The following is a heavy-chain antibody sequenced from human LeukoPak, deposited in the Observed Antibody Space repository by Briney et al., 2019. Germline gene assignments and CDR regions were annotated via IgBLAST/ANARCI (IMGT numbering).Heavy chain of an antibody. CDR1: GYTFTCYY. CDR3: ARAGEEYTSTWYGAY. V-gene: IGHV1-2*02. CDR2: ISPNSGGT. Sequence: GASVKVSCKASGYTFTCYYIHWVRQAPGQALEWMGWISPNSGGTNYVQKFQGRVTMTRDTSISTAYMELTRLTSDDTAMYYCARAGEEYTSTWYGAYWGQGTLVTVSS. D-gene: IGHD6-13*01. J-gene: IGHJ4*02.